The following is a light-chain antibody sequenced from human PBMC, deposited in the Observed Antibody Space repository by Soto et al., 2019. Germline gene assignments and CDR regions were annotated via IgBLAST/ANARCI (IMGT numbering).Light chain of an antibody. CDR3: QQYDSSPGT. CDR2: RAS. J-gene: IGKJ5*01. Sequence: EIVLTQSPGTLSLSPGERATLSCGASQRLSSKYLAWYQQKPGQAPRLRISRASTRATGIPDRFTGSGSGTDFTLSISRVEPEDFAVYYCQQYDSSPGTFGQGTRLEIK. V-gene: IGKV3-20*01. CDR1: QRLSSKY.